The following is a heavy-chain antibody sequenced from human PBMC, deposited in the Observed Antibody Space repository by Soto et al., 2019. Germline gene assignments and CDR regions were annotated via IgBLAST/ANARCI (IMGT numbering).Heavy chain of an antibody. CDR2: IYYRGST. Sequence: QVQLQESGPGLVKPSETLSLTCTVSGCSVSSGSYYWSWIRQPPGKGLAWIGYIYYRGSTNYHPSIRSRVTISLDASKNLLSLKLSSVTAAETAAYYCATAFRNYDSSGYPIEGNWCDPLGQGTPRNVPS. CDR1: GCSVSSGSYY. V-gene: IGHV4-61*01. J-gene: IGHJ5*02. D-gene: IGHD3-22*01. CDR3: ATAFRNYDSSGYPIEGNWCDP.